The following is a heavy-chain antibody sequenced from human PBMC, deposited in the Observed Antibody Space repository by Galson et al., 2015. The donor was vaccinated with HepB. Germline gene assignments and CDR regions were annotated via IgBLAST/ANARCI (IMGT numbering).Heavy chain of an antibody. D-gene: IGHD4-11*01. CDR1: GFTFSSYA. V-gene: IGHV3-23*01. J-gene: IGHJ4*02. CDR2: LSGSGGHT. Sequence: SLRLSCAASGFTFSSYAMSWVRQAPGKGLEWVSSLSGSGGHTYYADSVRGRCTISRDHSKTTLWLQMHSLRAEATAGYYCAKEGAYSNYEWGQGTLVTVSS. CDR3: AKEGAYSNYE.